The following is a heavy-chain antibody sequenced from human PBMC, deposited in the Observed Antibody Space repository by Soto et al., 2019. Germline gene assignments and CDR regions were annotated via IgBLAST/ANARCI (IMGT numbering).Heavy chain of an antibody. J-gene: IGHJ5*02. CDR3: ARMATFGSLNWFDP. V-gene: IGHV1-8*01. CDR1: GYSFTNND. CDR2: MNPGSGDT. D-gene: IGHD3-16*01. Sequence: ASVKVSCKAAGYSFTNNDVSWVRQATGQGLEWMGWMNPGSGDTGYAQKFQGRVTMTRDISIATAYMELSSLRSDDTAIYYCARMATFGSLNWFDPWGQGTLVTVSS.